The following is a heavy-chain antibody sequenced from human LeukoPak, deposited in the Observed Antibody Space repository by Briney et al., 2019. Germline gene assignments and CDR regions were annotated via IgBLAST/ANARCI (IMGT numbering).Heavy chain of an antibody. CDR1: GFTVSSSY. Sequence: GGSLRLSCAASGFTVSSSYMSWVRQAPGKGLGWVSVIYSGGTTYYADSVKGRFTISRDNSKNTLYLRMNSLRAEDTAVYYCAVGYYYGSSGYPLPLLDYWGQGALVTVSS. J-gene: IGHJ4*02. D-gene: IGHD3-22*01. V-gene: IGHV3-66*01. CDR3: AVGYYYGSSGYPLPLLDY. CDR2: IYSGGTT.